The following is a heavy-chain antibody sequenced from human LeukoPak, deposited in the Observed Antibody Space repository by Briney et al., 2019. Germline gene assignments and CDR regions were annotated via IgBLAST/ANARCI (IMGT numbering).Heavy chain of an antibody. D-gene: IGHD6-19*01. CDR2: ISDSGA. J-gene: IGHJ6*03. CDR3: AERGQWLVLGYMAV. CDR1: GFTLSNYA. Sequence: HPGGSLRLSCAASGFTLSNYAMTWVRQAPGKGLEWVSDISDSGAHYADSVKGRFTISRDNSKNTLYLQMNSLRVEDTAVYYCAERGQWLVLGYMAVWGKGTTVTVSS. V-gene: IGHV3-23*01.